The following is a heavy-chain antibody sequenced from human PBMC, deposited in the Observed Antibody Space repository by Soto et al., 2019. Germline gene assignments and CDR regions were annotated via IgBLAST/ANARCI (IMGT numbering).Heavy chain of an antibody. Sequence: GGYLGLSCAASGLAFRSYLMHWVLQASGKGLEWVSFTFNYAGRLYYADSVKGRFAISRDDAKNSVYLQMNSLRAEDTAVYYCASSDTYYDILTGHRTTRPFHDWDPATLVTVS. CDR2: TFNYAGRL. D-gene: IGHD3-9*01. J-gene: IGHJ4*02. V-gene: IGHV3-21*01. CDR3: ASSDTYYDILTGHRTTRPFHD. CDR1: GLAFRSYL.